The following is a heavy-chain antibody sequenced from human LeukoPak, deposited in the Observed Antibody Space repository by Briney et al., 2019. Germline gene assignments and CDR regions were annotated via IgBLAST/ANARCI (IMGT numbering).Heavy chain of an antibody. CDR1: GGTFSIYA. Sequence: SVKVSCKASGGTFSIYAISWVRQAPGQGLEWMGGIIPIFGTANYAQKFQGRVTITADESTSTAYMELSSLRSEDTAVYYCARNIAAAGINWLDPWGQGTLVTVSS. V-gene: IGHV1-69*13. CDR2: IIPIFGTA. J-gene: IGHJ5*02. CDR3: ARNIAAAGINWLDP. D-gene: IGHD6-13*01.